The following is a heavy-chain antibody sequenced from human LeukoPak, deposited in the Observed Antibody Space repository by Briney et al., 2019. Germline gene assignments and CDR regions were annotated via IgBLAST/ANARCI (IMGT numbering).Heavy chain of an antibody. CDR1: GFTFSSYA. CDR3: AKRGATSRPRIVATTFDY. V-gene: IGHV3-23*01. Sequence: GGSLRLSCAASGFTFSSYAMSWVRQAPGKGLEWVSAISGSGGSTYYADSVKGRFTISRDNSKNTLYLQMNSLRAEDTAVYYCAKRGATSRPRIVATTFDYWGQGTLVTVSS. CDR2: ISGSGGST. D-gene: IGHD5-12*01. J-gene: IGHJ4*02.